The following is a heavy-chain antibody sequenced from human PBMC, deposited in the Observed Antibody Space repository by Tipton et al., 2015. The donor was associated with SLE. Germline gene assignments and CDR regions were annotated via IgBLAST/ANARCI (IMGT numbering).Heavy chain of an antibody. V-gene: IGHV4-34*01. D-gene: IGHD3-10*01. CDR1: GGSFSGYY. CDR2: INHSGST. CDR3: ARELRAGYFDY. J-gene: IGHJ4*02. Sequence: LRLSCAVYGGSFSGYYWSWIRQPPGKGLEWIGEINHSGSTNYNPSLKSRVTISVDTSKNQFSLKLGSVTAADTAVYYCARELRAGYFDYWGQGTLVTVSS.